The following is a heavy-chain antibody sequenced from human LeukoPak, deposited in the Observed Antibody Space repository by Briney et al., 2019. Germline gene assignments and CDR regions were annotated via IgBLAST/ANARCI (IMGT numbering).Heavy chain of an antibody. CDR3: ARAGYDFWSGYFFDY. CDR1: GFTFDDYT. V-gene: IGHV3-43*01. Sequence: GGSLRLSCAASGFTFDDYTMHWVRQAPGKSLEWVSLISWDGGSTYYADSVKGRFTISRDNSKNSLYLQMNSLRTEDTALYYCARAGYDFWSGYFFDYWGQGTLVTVSS. D-gene: IGHD3-3*01. CDR2: ISWDGGST. J-gene: IGHJ4*02.